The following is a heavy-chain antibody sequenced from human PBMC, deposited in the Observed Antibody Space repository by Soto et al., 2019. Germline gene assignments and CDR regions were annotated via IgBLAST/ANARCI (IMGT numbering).Heavy chain of an antibody. D-gene: IGHD4-17*01. V-gene: IGHV4-59*01. Sequence: QVQLQESGPGLVKPSETLSLTCTISGGSFSNYCWNWIRQPPGKGLEWIGCIYYTGSTKDSPSLTSRVTMSVDTSKNQFSLKLSSVDAADTAVYYCARPHGGYWGQGTLVTVSS. CDR3: ARPHGGY. CDR2: IYYTGST. J-gene: IGHJ4*02. CDR1: GGSFSNYC.